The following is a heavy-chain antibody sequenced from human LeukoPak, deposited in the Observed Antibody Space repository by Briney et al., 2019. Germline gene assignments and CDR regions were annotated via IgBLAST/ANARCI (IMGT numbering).Heavy chain of an antibody. Sequence: GGSLRLSCAASGFTFSSYGMHWVRQAPGKGLEWVAVISYDGSNKYYADSVKGRFTISRDNSKNTLYLQMNSLRAEDTAVYYCAKDLGGGVDYWSQGTLVTVSS. J-gene: IGHJ4*02. V-gene: IGHV3-30*18. D-gene: IGHD4-23*01. CDR1: GFTFSSYG. CDR2: ISYDGSNK. CDR3: AKDLGGGVDY.